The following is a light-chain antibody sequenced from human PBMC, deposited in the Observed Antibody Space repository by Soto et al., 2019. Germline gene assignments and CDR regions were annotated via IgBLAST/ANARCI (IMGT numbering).Light chain of an antibody. CDR2: GVS. CDR1: QSVSSGY. V-gene: IGKV3-20*01. J-gene: IGKJ2*01. CDR3: QQYGSSPYT. Sequence: EIVLTQSPGTLSLSPGERATLSCRASQSVSSGYLAWYQQKPGQAPRLLIYGVSSRATGIPDRFSGSGSGTDFTLTITRLEPEDFAVYYCQQYGSSPYTFGKGTKLEIK.